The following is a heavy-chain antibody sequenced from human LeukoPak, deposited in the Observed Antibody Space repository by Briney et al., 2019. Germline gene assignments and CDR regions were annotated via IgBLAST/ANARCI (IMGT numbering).Heavy chain of an antibody. Sequence: ASVKVSCKASGYTFTGYYMHWVRQAPGQGLEWMGWINPNSGGTNYAQKFQGRVTMTRDTSISTAYMELSRLRSDDTAVYYCARERPNYDSAGFDPWGQGTRVTVSS. CDR2: INPNSGGT. CDR3: ARERPNYDSAGFDP. D-gene: IGHD3-3*01. CDR1: GYTFTGYY. J-gene: IGHJ5*02. V-gene: IGHV1-2*02.